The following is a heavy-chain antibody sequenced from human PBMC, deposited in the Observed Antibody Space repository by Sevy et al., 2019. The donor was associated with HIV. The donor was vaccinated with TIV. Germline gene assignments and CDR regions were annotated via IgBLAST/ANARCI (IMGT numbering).Heavy chain of an antibody. CDR2: ISYDGSNK. Sequence: GGSLRLSCAASGFTFSSYAMLWVRQAPGKGLDWVALISYDGSNKYYADSVKVRLTISRDNAKNTLYMEMNSLRPEDTAVYYCARDGLGGFAQTLDVWGQGTTVTVSS. CDR3: ARDGLGGFAQTLDV. V-gene: IGHV3-30*04. CDR1: GFTFSSYA. D-gene: IGHD3-16*01. J-gene: IGHJ6*02.